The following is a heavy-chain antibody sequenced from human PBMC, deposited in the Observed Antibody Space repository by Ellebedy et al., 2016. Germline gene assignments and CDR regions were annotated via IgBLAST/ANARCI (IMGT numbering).Heavy chain of an antibody. D-gene: IGHD5-24*01. V-gene: IGHV3-30*03. J-gene: IGHJ4*02. CDR3: ARGPPRGVE. CDR1: GFTFYNYA. Sequence: GGSLRLXCAASGFTFYNYAMHWVRRAPGKSLEWVAAISHDGSNEFYSDSVKGRFTISRDQSKSTLYLQMNSLGIEDSAVYYCARGPPRGVEWGQGTLVTVSS. CDR2: ISHDGSNE.